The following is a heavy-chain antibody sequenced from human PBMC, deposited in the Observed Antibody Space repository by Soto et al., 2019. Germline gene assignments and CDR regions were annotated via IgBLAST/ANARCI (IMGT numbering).Heavy chain of an antibody. CDR2: ISSSSSYI. Sequence: GGSLRLSCAASGFTFSSYSMNWVRQAPGKGLEWVSSISSSSSYIYYADSVKGRFTISRDNAKNSLYLQMNSLRAEDTAVYYCARDSSSAPPIMITFGGVIGPPDYWGQGTLVTVSS. D-gene: IGHD3-16*02. CDR3: ARDSSSAPPIMITFGGVIGPPDY. J-gene: IGHJ4*02. CDR1: GFTFSSYS. V-gene: IGHV3-21*01.